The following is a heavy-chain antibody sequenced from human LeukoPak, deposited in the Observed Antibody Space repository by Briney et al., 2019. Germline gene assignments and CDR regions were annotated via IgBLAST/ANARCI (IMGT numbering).Heavy chain of an antibody. J-gene: IGHJ4*02. CDR2: IYSGGST. V-gene: IGHV3-66*01. CDR3: ARERIDSSHFDY. D-gene: IGHD6-13*01. Sequence: PGGSLRLSCAASGFTVSSNYMSWVRQAPGKGLEWVSVIYSGGSTYYADSVMGRFTISRDNSKNTLYLQMNSLRAEDTAVYYCARERIDSSHFDYWGQGTLVTVSS. CDR1: GFTVSSNY.